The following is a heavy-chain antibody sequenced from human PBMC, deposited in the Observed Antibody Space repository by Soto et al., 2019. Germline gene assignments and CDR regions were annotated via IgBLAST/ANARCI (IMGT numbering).Heavy chain of an antibody. CDR1: GFSLSTSGVG. CDR3: AHLPWKEMWPRAPVVN. D-gene: IGHD1-1*01. J-gene: IGHJ4*02. V-gene: IGHV2-5*02. CDR2: IFWDDDK. Sequence: QITLKESGPTLVKPTQTLTLTCTFSGFSLSTSGVGVGWIRQPPGTALEWLGIIFWDDDKRYRPSLKSRVTITKDTSKNQLVLTVTNMDPVDTATYYCAHLPWKEMWPRAPVVNWGQGTPVTVSS.